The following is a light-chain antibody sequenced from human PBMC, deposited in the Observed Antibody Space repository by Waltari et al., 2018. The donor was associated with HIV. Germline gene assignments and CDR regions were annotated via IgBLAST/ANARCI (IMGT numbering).Light chain of an antibody. V-gene: IGLV3-1*01. Sequence: SSDWSQPPSVSVSSGHTVTITCSGDNLGHKHVYWYQQRPGQSPVLVMSQNDKRPSGIPERFSGSKSGNTASLTISGTQTLDEVTYYCQAWTSPGSIFGGGTILTVL. J-gene: IGLJ2*01. CDR1: NLGHKH. CDR3: QAWTSPGSI. CDR2: QND.